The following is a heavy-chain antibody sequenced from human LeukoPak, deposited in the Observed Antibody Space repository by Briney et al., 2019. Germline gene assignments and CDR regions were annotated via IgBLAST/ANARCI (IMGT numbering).Heavy chain of an antibody. Sequence: GGSLRLSCAASGFTFSSYAMNWVRQAPGKGLEWVSHISGSGGSTYYADSVKGRFTISRDNSKNTLYLQMNSLRAEDTAVYYCAKVSGGGLYYDGMDVWGQGTTVTVSS. CDR2: ISGSGGST. CDR3: AKVSGGGLYYDGMDV. D-gene: IGHD1-14*01. CDR1: GFTFSSYA. J-gene: IGHJ6*02. V-gene: IGHV3-23*01.